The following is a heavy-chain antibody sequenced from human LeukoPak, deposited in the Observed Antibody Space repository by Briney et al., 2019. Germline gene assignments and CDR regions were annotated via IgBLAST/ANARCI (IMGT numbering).Heavy chain of an antibody. CDR1: GYSISSGYY. CDR2: IYHSGST. D-gene: IGHD3-3*01. J-gene: IGHJ4*02. V-gene: IGHV4-38-2*02. CDR3: ARIPVDFWSGYTQPIDY. Sequence: SETLSLTCTVSGYSISSGYYWGWIRQPPGKGLEWIGSIYHSGSTYYNPSLKSRVTISVDTSKNQFSLKLSSVTAADTAVYYCARIPVDFWSGYTQPIDYWGQGTLVTVSS.